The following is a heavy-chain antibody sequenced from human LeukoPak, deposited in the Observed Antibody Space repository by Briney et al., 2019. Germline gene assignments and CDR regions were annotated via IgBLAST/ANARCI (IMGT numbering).Heavy chain of an antibody. J-gene: IGHJ4*02. Sequence: PSETLSLTCAVSDYSISSHNYWGWIRQPPGKVLEWIGSVYHSGSTHYSPSLKSRVTISVDTSKNQFSLKLSSVTAADTAVYYCARNDSSGYFDYWGQGTLVTVSS. CDR3: ARNDSSGYFDY. CDR1: DYSISSHNY. CDR2: VYHSGST. V-gene: IGHV4-38-2*01. D-gene: IGHD3-22*01.